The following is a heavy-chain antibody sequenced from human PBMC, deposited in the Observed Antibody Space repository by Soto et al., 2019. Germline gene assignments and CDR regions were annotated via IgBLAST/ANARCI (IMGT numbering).Heavy chain of an antibody. J-gene: IGHJ6*02. CDR3: ARWSVYDFWSGMTSYGMDV. Sequence: PSETLSLTCTVSGGSISSGGYYWSWIRQHPGKGLEWIGYIYYSGSTYYNPSLKSRVTISVDTSKNQFSLKLSSVTAADTAVYYCARWSVYDFWSGMTSYGMDVWGQGTTVTVSS. V-gene: IGHV4-31*03. CDR1: GGSISSGGYY. CDR2: IYYSGST. D-gene: IGHD3-3*01.